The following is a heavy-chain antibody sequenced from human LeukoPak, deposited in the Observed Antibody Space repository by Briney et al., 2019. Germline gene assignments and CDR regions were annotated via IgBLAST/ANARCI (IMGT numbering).Heavy chain of an antibody. V-gene: IGHV1-18*01. Sequence: ASVKVSCKASGYTFTSYDINWVRQATGQGLEWMGWISVYNGNTNYAQKLQGRVTMTTDTSTSTAYMELRSLRSDDTAVYYCAIVWQPNYGSGSYGFDPWGQGTLVTVSS. CDR2: ISVYNGNT. D-gene: IGHD3-10*01. CDR1: GYTFTSYD. CDR3: AIVWQPNYGSGSYGFDP. J-gene: IGHJ5*02.